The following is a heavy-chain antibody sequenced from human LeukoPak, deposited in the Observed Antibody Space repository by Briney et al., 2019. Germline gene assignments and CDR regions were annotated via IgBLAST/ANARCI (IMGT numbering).Heavy chain of an antibody. Sequence: PGGSLRLSCAASGFTFSSYSINWVRQAPGKGLEWVSSISSSSSYIYYADSVKGRFTISRDNAKNSLYLQMNSLRAEDTAVYYCARAGGIAEDFDYWGQGTLVTVSS. J-gene: IGHJ4*02. CDR2: ISSSSSYI. D-gene: IGHD6-13*01. CDR3: ARAGGIAEDFDY. V-gene: IGHV3-21*01. CDR1: GFTFSSYS.